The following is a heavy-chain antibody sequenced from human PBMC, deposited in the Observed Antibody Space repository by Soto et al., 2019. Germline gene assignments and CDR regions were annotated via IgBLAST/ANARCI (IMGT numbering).Heavy chain of an antibody. Sequence: KTSETLSLTCAVSGGSISSSNWWSWVRQPPGKGLEWIGEIYHSGSTNYNPSLKSRVTISVDKSKNQFSLKLSSVTAADTAVYYCARVYYDFWSGPYGMDVWGQGTTVTVSS. CDR3: ARVYYDFWSGPYGMDV. CDR2: IYHSGST. V-gene: IGHV4-4*02. J-gene: IGHJ6*02. D-gene: IGHD3-3*01. CDR1: GGSISSSNW.